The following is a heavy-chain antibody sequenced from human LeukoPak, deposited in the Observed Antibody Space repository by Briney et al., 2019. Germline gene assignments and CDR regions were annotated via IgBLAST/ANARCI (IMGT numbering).Heavy chain of an antibody. CDR2: IYSGGST. Sequence: GSLGLSFAASGFPVNSNYMSWVRPAPGKGLEWVSVIYSGGSTYYADSVKGRFTISRDNSKNTLYLQMNSLRAEDTAVYYCARGNPAGLWGQGTLVTVSS. CDR1: GFPVNSNY. CDR3: ARGNPAGL. V-gene: IGHV3-53*01. J-gene: IGHJ4*02.